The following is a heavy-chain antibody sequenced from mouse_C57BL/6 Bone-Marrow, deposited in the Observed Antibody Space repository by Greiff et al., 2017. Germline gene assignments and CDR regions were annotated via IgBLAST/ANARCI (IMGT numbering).Heavy chain of an antibody. D-gene: IGHD2-2*01. V-gene: IGHV1-55*01. Sequence: QVQLQQPGAELVKPGASVKMSCKASGYTFTSYWITWVKQRPGQGLEWIGDIYPGSGSTNYNEKFKSKATLTVDTSSSTAYMQLSSLTSEDSAVYDCARGSTMVTTWDYWGQGTTLTVSS. CDR2: IYPGSGST. J-gene: IGHJ2*01. CDR3: ARGSTMVTTWDY. CDR1: GYTFTSYW.